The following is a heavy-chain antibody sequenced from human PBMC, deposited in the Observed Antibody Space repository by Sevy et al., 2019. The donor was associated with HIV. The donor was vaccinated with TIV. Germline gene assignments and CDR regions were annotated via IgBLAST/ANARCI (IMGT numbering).Heavy chain of an antibody. Sequence: GGSLRLSCAASGFTFSSYGMHWVRQAPGKGLEWVAFIRYDGSNKYYADSVKGRFTISRDNSKNTLYLQMNSLRAEDTAVYYCAKDQWGINGTTYYFDYWGQGTLVTVSS. D-gene: IGHD1-7*01. J-gene: IGHJ4*02. V-gene: IGHV3-30*02. CDR1: GFTFSSYG. CDR3: AKDQWGINGTTYYFDY. CDR2: IRYDGSNK.